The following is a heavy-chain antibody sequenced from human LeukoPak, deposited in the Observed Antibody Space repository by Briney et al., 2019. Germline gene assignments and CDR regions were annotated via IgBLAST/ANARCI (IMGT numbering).Heavy chain of an antibody. J-gene: IGHJ1*01. D-gene: IGHD1-14*01. CDR2: IYYSGST. Sequence: SETLSLTCTVSGGSISSYYWSWIRQPPGKGLEWIGYIYYSGSTNYNPSLKSRVTISVDTSKNQFSLKLTSVTAADTAVYYCAREEPTERYFQHWGQGTLVTVSS. CDR1: GGSISSYY. CDR3: AREEPTERYFQH. V-gene: IGHV4-59*12.